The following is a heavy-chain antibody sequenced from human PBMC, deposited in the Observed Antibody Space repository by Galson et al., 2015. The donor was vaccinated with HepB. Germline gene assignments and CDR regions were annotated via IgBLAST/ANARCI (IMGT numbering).Heavy chain of an antibody. CDR2: INTNTGNP. D-gene: IGHD5-24*01. V-gene: IGHV7-4-1*02. CDR1: GYTFTSYA. J-gene: IGHJ4*02. CDR3: ARGRMRWLQPGRKFDY. Sequence: SVKVSCKASGYTFTSYAMNWVRQAPGQGLEWMGWINTNTGNPTYAQGFTGRFVFSLDTSVSTAYLQISSLKAEDTAVYYCARGRMRWLQPGRKFDYWGQGTLVTVSS.